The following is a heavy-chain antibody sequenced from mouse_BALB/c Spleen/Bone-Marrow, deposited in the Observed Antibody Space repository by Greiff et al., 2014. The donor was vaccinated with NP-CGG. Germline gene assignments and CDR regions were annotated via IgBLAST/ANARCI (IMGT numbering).Heavy chain of an antibody. J-gene: IGHJ3*01. CDR1: GFDFSGYW. D-gene: IGHD2-3*01. CDR3: ARNGYYGWIAY. V-gene: IGHV4-1*02. CDR2: TNPDSRTI. Sequence: EVQRVESGGGLVQPGGSLKLSCAASGFDFSGYWMTWVRQAPGKGLEWIGETNPDSRTINYKPSLKEKFIMSRDNAKNTLYLQMSKVRSEDTALYYCARNGYYGWIAYWGQGTLVTVSA.